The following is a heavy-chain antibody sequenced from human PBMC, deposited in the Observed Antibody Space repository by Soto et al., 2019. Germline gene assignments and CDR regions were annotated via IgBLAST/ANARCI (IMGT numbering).Heavy chain of an antibody. CDR1: GGSFSGYY. J-gene: IGHJ4*02. V-gene: IGHV4-34*01. CDR3: ARGRSIYGDPPGGDY. Sequence: SETLSLTCAVYGGSFSGYYWSWIRQPPGKGLEWIGEINHSGSTNYNPSLKSRVTISVDTSKNQFSLKLSSVAAADTAVYYCARGRSIYGDPPGGDYWGQGTLVTVSS. D-gene: IGHD4-17*01. CDR2: INHSGST.